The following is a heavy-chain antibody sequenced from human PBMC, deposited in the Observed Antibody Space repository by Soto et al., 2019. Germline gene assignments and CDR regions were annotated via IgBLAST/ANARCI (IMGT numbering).Heavy chain of an antibody. CDR3: ARANDDFWRALDY. D-gene: IGHD3-3*01. CDR2: MYHSGST. Sequence: QLQLQESGSGLVKPSQTLSLTCAVSGVSISSGGYSWSWIRQPPGKGLEWIGYMYHSGSTYYNPSLKSRVXKSRDXXKNQFSLNLSSVTAADTAMYYCARANDDFWRALDYWGQGTVVTVSS. V-gene: IGHV4-30-2*01. J-gene: IGHJ4*02. CDR1: GVSISSGGYS.